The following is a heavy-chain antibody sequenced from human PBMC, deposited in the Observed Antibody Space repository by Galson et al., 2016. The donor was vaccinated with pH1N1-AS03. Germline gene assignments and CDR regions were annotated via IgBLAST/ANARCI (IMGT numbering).Heavy chain of an antibody. D-gene: IGHD6-19*01. V-gene: IGHV3-7*03. Sequence: SLRLSCAASGFSFSVYWMTWVRQAPGKGLEWVANIRQDGRQTSYVDSVRGRFTISRDNAKNSLFLQMDSLRAEDTAVYFCARMQWLLPQYYFNCWGQGTLVTVSS. CDR2: IRQDGRQT. J-gene: IGHJ4*02. CDR3: ARMQWLLPQYYFNC. CDR1: GFSFSVYW.